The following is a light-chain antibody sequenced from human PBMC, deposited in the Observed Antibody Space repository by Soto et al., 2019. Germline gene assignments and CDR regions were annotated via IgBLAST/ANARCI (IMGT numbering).Light chain of an antibody. V-gene: IGLV1-36*01. Sequence: QSVLTQPPSVSEAPRQRVTISCSGSSSSIGNNAVNWYQQLPGKAPKLLIYNDDLLPSGVSDRFSGSKSGTSASLAISGLHSEDEADYYCAASDDTLNGWVFGGGTKVTVL. CDR3: AASDDTLNGWV. CDR1: SSSIGNNA. J-gene: IGLJ3*02. CDR2: NDD.